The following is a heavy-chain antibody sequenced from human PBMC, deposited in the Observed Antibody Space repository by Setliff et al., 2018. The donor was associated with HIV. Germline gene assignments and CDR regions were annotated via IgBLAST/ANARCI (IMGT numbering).Heavy chain of an antibody. CDR1: GGSISSGDYY. CDR2: IYYSGST. D-gene: IGHD6-19*01. CDR3: ARAKEGYGGWYYFDY. J-gene: IGHJ4*02. Sequence: SETLSLTCTVSGGSISSGDYYWSWIRQPPGKGLEWIGYIYYSGSTYYNPSLKSRVTISVDTSKNQFSLKLSSVTAADTAVYYCARAKEGYGGWYYFDYWGQGTLVTVSS. V-gene: IGHV4-30-4*08.